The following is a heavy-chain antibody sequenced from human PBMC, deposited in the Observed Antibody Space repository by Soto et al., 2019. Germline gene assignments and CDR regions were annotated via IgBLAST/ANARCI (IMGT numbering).Heavy chain of an antibody. V-gene: IGHV1-69*06. CDR3: AREGRGKKAGYNGLVSLGY. D-gene: IGHD2-2*02. CDR1: GSRFSNYV. J-gene: IGHJ4*01. CDR2: IIPIFNST. Sequence: SVKVSCKVSGSRFSNYVISGVRQAPGHGLEWLGRIIPIFNSTKYAQSFQGRVTITADKSTSTASLELSSLRSDDTAVYYCAREGRGKKAGYNGLVSLGYWG.